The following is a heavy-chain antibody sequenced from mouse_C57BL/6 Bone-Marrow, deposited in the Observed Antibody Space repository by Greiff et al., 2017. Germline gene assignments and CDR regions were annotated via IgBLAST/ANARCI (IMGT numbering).Heavy chain of an antibody. CDR3: ARLGPFAY. CDR2: IDPSDSYT. V-gene: IGHV1-59*01. J-gene: IGHJ3*01. CDR1: GYTFTSYW. D-gene: IGHD4-1*01. Sequence: VQLQQPGAELVRPGTSVKLSCKASGYTFTSYWMHWVKQRPGQGLEWIGVIDPSDSYTNYNQKFKGKATLTVDTSSSTAYMQLSSLTSADSAVYYCARLGPFAYWGQGTLVTVAA.